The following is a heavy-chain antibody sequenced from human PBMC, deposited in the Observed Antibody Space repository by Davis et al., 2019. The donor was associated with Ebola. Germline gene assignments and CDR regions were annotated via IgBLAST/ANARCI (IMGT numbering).Heavy chain of an antibody. CDR3: ARHGPSAMATVGFDY. J-gene: IGHJ4*02. V-gene: IGHV5-10-1*01. Sequence: GESLKISCKGSGYRFTSYWISWVRQMPGKGLEWMGRIDPSDSYTNYSPSFQGHLTISADNSISSAYLQWSSLKASDTALYYCARHGPSAMATVGFDYWGQGTLVTVSS. CDR1: GYRFTSYW. CDR2: IDPSDSYT. D-gene: IGHD5-18*01.